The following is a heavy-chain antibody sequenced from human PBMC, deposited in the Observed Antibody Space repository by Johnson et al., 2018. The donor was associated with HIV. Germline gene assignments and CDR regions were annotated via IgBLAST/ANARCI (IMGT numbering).Heavy chain of an antibody. J-gene: IGHJ3*02. CDR2: TWNGGST. V-gene: IGHV3-53*01. D-gene: IGHD3-3*01. Sequence: VQLVESGGGLIQPGGSLRLSCVASGFTVSSNYMSWVRQAPGKGLEWVSGITWNGGSTGYADSVRGRFTISRDNSKNTLYLQMTSLRAEDTAVYYCARIQYNFWSDPDAFDIWGQGTIVIVSS. CDR1: GFTVSSNY. CDR3: ARIQYNFWSDPDAFDI.